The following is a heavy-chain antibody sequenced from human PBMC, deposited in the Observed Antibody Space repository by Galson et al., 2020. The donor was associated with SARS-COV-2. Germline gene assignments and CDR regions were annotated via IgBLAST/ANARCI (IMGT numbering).Heavy chain of an antibody. CDR2: INPDSGGT. Sequence: VSVKVSCKASGYNFTGYYIHWVRQAPGQGLERMGWINPDSGGTKYAQKFQGRVSMTRDTSISTGYMELSRLRSDDTAVYYCARARVRAAAGRLNYYYYGMDVWGQGTTVTVSS. CDR3: ARARVRAAAGRLNYYYYGMDV. CDR1: GYNFTGYY. D-gene: IGHD6-13*01. V-gene: IGHV1-2*02. J-gene: IGHJ6*02.